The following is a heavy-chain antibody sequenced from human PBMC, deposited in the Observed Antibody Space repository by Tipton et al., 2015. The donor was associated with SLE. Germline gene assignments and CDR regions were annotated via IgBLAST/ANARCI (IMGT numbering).Heavy chain of an antibody. J-gene: IGHJ4*02. CDR1: GWSFSGHY. Sequence: TLSLTCAVYGWSFSGHYWSWIRQPPGKGLEWIGYISYSETTNYNPPLKSRVTISVDTSKNQFSLKLRSVTTADTAVYYCAGAWQGYCSGGTCYVLDYWGQGTLVTVSS. CDR3: AGAWQGYCSGGTCYVLDY. D-gene: IGHD2-15*01. CDR2: ISYSETT. V-gene: IGHV4-59*11.